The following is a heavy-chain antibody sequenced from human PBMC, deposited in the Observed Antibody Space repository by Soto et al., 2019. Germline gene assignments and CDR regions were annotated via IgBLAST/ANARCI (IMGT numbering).Heavy chain of an antibody. D-gene: IGHD4-4*01. CDR1: GFTFSSYA. J-gene: IGHJ4*02. Sequence: EVQLLESGGGLVQPGGSLRLSCAASGFTFSSYAMSWVRQDPGKGLEWFSATSGSGGSTYYADSVKGRFTIYRDNSKNTPYLHIYSLRGDDTAVYYCAKDLHDYSNYDGSWMWGQGTLVTVSS. CDR2: TSGSGGST. V-gene: IGHV3-23*01. CDR3: AKDLHDYSNYDGSWM.